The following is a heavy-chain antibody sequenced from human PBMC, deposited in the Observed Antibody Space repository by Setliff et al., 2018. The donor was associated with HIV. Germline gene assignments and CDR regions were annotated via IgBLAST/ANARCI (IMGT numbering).Heavy chain of an antibody. D-gene: IGHD2-21*02. V-gene: IGHV4-38-2*02. CDR2: IYHSGNT. J-gene: IGHJ3*02. Sequence: SETLSLTCTVSGDSISSDFYWGWIRQPPGKGLEWIGSIYHSGNTYYMPSLQSRVTISVDMSRSQFSLNLNSVTAADTAVYYCARGQGCGGGCHYAFEMWGQGTMVTVSS. CDR3: ARGQGCGGGCHYAFEM. CDR1: GDSISSDFY.